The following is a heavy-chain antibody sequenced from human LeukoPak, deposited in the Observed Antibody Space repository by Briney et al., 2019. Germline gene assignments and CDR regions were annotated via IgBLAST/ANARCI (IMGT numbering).Heavy chain of an antibody. CDR2: IYSGGST. Sequence: GGSLRLSCAASGFTFSSYRMNWVRQAPGKGLEWVSVIYSGGSTYYADSVKGRFTISRDNSKNTLYLQMNSLRAEDTAVYYCARDRGYDAFDIWGQGTMVTVSS. J-gene: IGHJ3*02. CDR1: GFTFSSYR. D-gene: IGHD6-25*01. CDR3: ARDRGYDAFDI. V-gene: IGHV3-53*01.